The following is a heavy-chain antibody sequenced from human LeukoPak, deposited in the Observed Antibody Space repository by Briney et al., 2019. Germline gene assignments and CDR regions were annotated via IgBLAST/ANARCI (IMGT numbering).Heavy chain of an antibody. J-gene: IGHJ5*02. CDR2: IFYSGNT. V-gene: IGHV4-39*01. CDR1: GGSISSSSYY. Sequence: SETLSLTCTVSGGSISSSSYYWAWIRQPPGKGLEWIGSIFYSGNTYYNPSLKSRVTISVDTSKNQFSLKLSSVTAADTTVYYRARHGTVVSRGTFDPWGQGTLVTVS. D-gene: IGHD1-1*01. CDR3: ARHGTVVSRGTFDP.